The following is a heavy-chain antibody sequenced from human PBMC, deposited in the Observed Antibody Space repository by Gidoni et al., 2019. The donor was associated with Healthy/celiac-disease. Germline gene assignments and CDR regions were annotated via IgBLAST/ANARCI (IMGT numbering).Heavy chain of an antibody. CDR2: IYWNDDK. CDR3: AHYGIAAAGTHAFDI. J-gene: IGHJ3*02. CDR1: GFSLSTSGVG. D-gene: IGHD6-13*01. Sequence: QITLKESGPTLVKPTQTLTLTCTFSGFSLSTSGVGVGWIRQPPGKALEWLALIYWNDDKRYSPSLKSRLTITKDTSKNQVVLTMTNMDPVDTATYYCAHYGIAAAGTHAFDIWGQGTMVTVSS. V-gene: IGHV2-5*01.